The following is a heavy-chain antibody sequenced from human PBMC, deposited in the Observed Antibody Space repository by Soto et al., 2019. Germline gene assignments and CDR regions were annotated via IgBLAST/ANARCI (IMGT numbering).Heavy chain of an antibody. Sequence: SETLSLTCTVSGGSISGYYWSWMRQPAGKGLEWIGRIYTSGSTTYNPSLKTRVTMSVDTSKNQFSLKLNSVTAADTAVFYCARVYDSSGYYWGDAFDIWGQGTMVTVSS. CDR2: IYTSGST. CDR3: ARVYDSSGYYWGDAFDI. CDR1: GGSISGYY. J-gene: IGHJ3*02. D-gene: IGHD3-22*01. V-gene: IGHV4-4*07.